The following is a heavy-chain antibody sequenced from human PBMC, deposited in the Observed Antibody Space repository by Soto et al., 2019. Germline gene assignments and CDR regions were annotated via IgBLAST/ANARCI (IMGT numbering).Heavy chain of an antibody. Sequence: SGPTLVNPTQTLTLTCTFSGFSLSTSGVGVGWIRQPPGKALEWLALIYWDDDKRYSPSLKSRLTITKDTSKNQVVLTMTNVDPVDTATYYCAHSSPYYYMDVWGKGTTVTVSS. CDR2: IYWDDDK. CDR3: AHSSPYYYMDV. V-gene: IGHV2-5*02. CDR1: GFSLSTSGVG. J-gene: IGHJ6*03.